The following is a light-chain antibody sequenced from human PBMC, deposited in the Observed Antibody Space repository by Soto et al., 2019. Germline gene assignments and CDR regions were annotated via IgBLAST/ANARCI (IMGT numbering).Light chain of an antibody. V-gene: IGKV3-20*01. J-gene: IGKJ1*01. CDR1: QSVINNY. CDR3: HQYGISPWT. Sequence: EVVLAQSPGTLSLSPGERATLSCRASQSVINNYLAWFQQKGGQAPRLLIYEASTRATGVPDRFRGSGSGTDFTLTISRLEPEDFAVYYCHQYGISPWTFGQGTKVEIK. CDR2: EAS.